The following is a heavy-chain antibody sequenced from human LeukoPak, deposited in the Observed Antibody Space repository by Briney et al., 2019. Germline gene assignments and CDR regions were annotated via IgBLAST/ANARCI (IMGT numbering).Heavy chain of an antibody. V-gene: IGHV3-48*03. J-gene: IGHJ4*02. CDR2: INHNGEAI. Sequence: GSLRLSCXXXGFPXXSXVLSWVRQAPGKGLEWIAYINHNGEAIYYPDFVKGRFIISRDNAKNSLFLQMNDLRDEDTAVYYCARDYDWAFDFWGQGTRVTVSS. D-gene: IGHD3-9*01. CDR1: GFPXXSXV. CDR3: ARDYDWAFDF.